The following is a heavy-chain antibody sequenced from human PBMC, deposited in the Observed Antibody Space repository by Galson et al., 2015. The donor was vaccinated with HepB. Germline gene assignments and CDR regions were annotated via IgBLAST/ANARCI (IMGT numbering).Heavy chain of an antibody. CDR1: GYTFTSYG. CDR2: ISAYNGNT. Sequence: SVKVSCKASGYTFTSYGISWVRQAPGQGLEWMGWISAYNGNTNYAQKLQGRVTMTTDTSTSTAYMELRSLRSDDTAVYYCARDIRIVVVPAAILYYYGMDGWGQGTTVTVSS. V-gene: IGHV1-18*04. J-gene: IGHJ6*02. D-gene: IGHD2-2*01. CDR3: ARDIRIVVVPAAILYYYGMDG.